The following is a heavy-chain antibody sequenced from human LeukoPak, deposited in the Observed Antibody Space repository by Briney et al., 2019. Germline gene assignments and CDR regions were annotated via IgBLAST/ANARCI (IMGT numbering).Heavy chain of an antibody. Sequence: GGSLRLSCAASGFTFSSYWMSWVRQAPGKGLEWVANIKQDGSEKYYVDSVKGRFTISRDNAKNSLYLQMNSLSAEDTAVYYCARDPHCTNGVCYTSNYMDVWGKGTTVTVSS. V-gene: IGHV3-7*01. CDR3: ARDPHCTNGVCYTSNYMDV. CDR2: IKQDGSEK. J-gene: IGHJ6*03. CDR1: GFTFSSYW. D-gene: IGHD2-8*01.